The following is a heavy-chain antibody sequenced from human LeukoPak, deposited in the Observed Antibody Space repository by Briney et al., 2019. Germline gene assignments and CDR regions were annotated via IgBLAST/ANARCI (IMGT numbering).Heavy chain of an antibody. J-gene: IGHJ3*02. CDR1: GYTFTGYY. Sequence: ASVKVSCKASGYTFTGYYMHWVRQAPGQGLEWMGWINPNSGGTNYAQKFQGRVAMTRDTSISTAYMELSRLRSDDTAVYYCARVSSSWNLWGAFDIWGQGTMVTASS. V-gene: IGHV1-2*02. CDR3: ARVSSSWNLWGAFDI. D-gene: IGHD6-13*01. CDR2: INPNSGGT.